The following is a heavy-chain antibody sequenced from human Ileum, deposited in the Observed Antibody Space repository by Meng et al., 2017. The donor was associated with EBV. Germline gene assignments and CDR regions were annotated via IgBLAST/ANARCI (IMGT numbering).Heavy chain of an antibody. J-gene: IGHJ4*02. D-gene: IGHD1-1*01. CDR2: AYYTGST. V-gene: IGHV4-39*07. CDR3: ARDHGSSNWFYY. CDR1: GDSVSGRNYY. Sequence: RPGWGKPAETLSLAWTVAGDSVSGRNYYRGWIRQAPGKGLEWIGTAYYTGSTSYNPSLKSRVTISVDTSKSQLSLKVDSVTAADTAIYFCARDHGSSNWFYYWGQGTLVTVSS.